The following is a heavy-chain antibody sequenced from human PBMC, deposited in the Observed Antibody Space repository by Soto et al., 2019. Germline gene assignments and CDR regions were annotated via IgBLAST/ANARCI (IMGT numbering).Heavy chain of an antibody. CDR3: ARDKITGLFDY. V-gene: IGHV4-34*01. CDR2: INHSGST. J-gene: IGHJ4*02. CDR1: GGSFSGYY. Sequence: QVQLQQWGAGLLKPSETLSLTCAVSGGSFSGYYWTWIRQPPGTGLEWIGEINHSGSTNYNPSIKSRVTISVDPSKNQFSLKLTSVTAADTAVYYCARDKITGLFDYWGQGTLVTVSS. D-gene: IGHD2-8*02.